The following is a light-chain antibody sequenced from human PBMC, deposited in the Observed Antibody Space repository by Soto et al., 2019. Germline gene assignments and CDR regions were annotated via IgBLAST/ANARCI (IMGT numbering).Light chain of an antibody. CDR3: KQASSFQLT. V-gene: IGKV1-12*01. J-gene: IGKJ4*01. CDR2: AEY. Sequence: DIQMTQFPSVVFASVGDRGTITCRASQGISSWLGWYQQKPGQDPKILIFAEYSLQSGVKPRFSGSESGTEFTLTISSMQPEDVATYYCKQASSFQLTFGEGNKVDIK. CDR1: QGISSW.